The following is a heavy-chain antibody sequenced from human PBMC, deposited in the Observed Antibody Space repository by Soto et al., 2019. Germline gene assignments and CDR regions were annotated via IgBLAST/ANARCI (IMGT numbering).Heavy chain of an antibody. D-gene: IGHD2-15*01. CDR2: VSIGGST. J-gene: IGHJ4*02. V-gene: IGHV3-23*01. CDR1: GFTFSSYA. CDR3: AKRRGAGAHFDY. Sequence: DVQLLESGGGLVQPEGSLRLSCAASGFTFSSYAMGWFRQGPGKGLEWVAVVSIGGSTHYADSVRGRFTISRDNSKNTLSLQMNSLTDADTAVYFCAKRRGAGAHFDYWGQGALVTVSS.